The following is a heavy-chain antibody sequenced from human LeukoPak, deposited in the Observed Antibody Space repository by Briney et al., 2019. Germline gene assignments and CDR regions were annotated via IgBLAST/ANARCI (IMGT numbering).Heavy chain of an antibody. V-gene: IGHV3-30*03. Sequence: GGSLRLSCAASGFTFSNYGMHWVRQAPGKGLEWVAVISYDGSNKYYADSVKGRFTISRDSSKNTLYLQMNSLRAEDTAVYYCARRYYYDSSGYYYDAFDIWGQGTMVTVSS. D-gene: IGHD3-22*01. CDR3: ARRYYYDSSGYYYDAFDI. CDR1: GFTFSNYG. J-gene: IGHJ3*02. CDR2: ISYDGSNK.